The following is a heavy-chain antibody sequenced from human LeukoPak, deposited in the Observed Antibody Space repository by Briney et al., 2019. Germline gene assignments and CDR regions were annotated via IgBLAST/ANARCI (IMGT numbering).Heavy chain of an antibody. Sequence: PGGSLRLSCAASGFTFSSYSMNWVRQAPGKGLEWVSSISSSSSYIYYADSVKGRFTISRDNAKNSLFLQMNSLRAEDTAVYYCARDPLEQPGGDAFDIWGQGTMVTVSS. D-gene: IGHD1/OR15-1a*01. CDR2: ISSSSSYI. V-gene: IGHV3-21*01. J-gene: IGHJ3*02. CDR3: ARDPLEQPGGDAFDI. CDR1: GFTFSSYS.